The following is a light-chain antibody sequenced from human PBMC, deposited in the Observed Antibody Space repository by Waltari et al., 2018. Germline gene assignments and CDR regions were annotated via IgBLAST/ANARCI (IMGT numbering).Light chain of an antibody. J-gene: IGLJ3*02. CDR2: ENK. CDR1: SSNLGINY. Sequence: QSVLTQPPSVSATPGQTVTISCSGSSSNLGINYITWYQQLPGTAPKLLIYENKKRPSGVPDRFSGSKSGTSATLGITGLQTGDEADYYCGTWDNSLSAWVFGGGTKLTVL. CDR3: GTWDNSLSAWV. V-gene: IGLV1-51*02.